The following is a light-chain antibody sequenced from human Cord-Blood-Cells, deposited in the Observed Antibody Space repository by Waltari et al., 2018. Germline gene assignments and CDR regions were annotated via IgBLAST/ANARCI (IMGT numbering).Light chain of an antibody. CDR2: KAS. J-gene: IGKJ5*01. CDR3: QQYNSYLSS. V-gene: IGKV1-5*03. CDR1: QSISSW. Sequence: DIQMTQSPSTLSASVGDRVTITCRASQSISSWLAWYQQKPGKAPKLLIYKASSLESGFPSRFSGSGSGTEFTLTISSLQPDDFATYYCQQYNSYLSSFGQGTRLEI.